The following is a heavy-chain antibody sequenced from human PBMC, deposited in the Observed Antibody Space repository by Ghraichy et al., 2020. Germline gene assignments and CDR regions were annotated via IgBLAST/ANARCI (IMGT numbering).Heavy chain of an antibody. CDR3: AHNGVDYWSGFSEFDY. CDR2: IYWNDDK. J-gene: IGHJ4*02. Sequence: QTLSLTCTFSGFSLTTREVGVGWIRQPPGKALEWLALIYWNDDKRYSPSLKSRLTITKDTSKNQVVLTMTNMDPVDTATYYCAHNGVDYWSGFSEFDYWGQGTLVTVSS. V-gene: IGHV2-5*01. D-gene: IGHD3-3*01. CDR1: GFSLTTREVG.